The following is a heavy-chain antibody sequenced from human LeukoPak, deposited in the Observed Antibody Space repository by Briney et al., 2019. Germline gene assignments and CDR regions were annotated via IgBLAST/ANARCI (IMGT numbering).Heavy chain of an antibody. D-gene: IGHD3-10*01. CDR1: GYTFTSYD. J-gene: IGHJ4*02. CDR2: MNPNSGNT. Sequence: ASVKVSCKASGYTFTSYDINWVRQATGQGLEWMGWMNPNSGNTGYAQKFQGRVTMTRNTSISTAYMELSSLRSEDTAVYYCARVRYGSGSYYKPSPYFDYWGQGTLVTVSS. V-gene: IGHV1-8*01. CDR3: ARVRYGSGSYYKPSPYFDY.